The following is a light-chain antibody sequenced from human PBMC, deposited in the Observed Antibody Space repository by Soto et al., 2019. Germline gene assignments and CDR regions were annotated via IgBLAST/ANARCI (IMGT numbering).Light chain of an antibody. CDR1: QSISRN. J-gene: IGKJ5*01. CDR3: QQSFTTASIT. CDR2: AAS. Sequence: DIQMTQSPSSLSASVGDRVTITCRASQSISRNLNWYQHKPGKAPKLLIYAASNLQNGVPSRFRGVGSGTEVTLSINSLQPEDFGTYYCQQSFTTASITFGQGTRLEIK. V-gene: IGKV1-39*01.